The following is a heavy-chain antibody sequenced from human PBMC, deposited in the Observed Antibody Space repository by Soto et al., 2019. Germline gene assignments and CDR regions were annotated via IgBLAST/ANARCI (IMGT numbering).Heavy chain of an antibody. Sequence: SETLSLTCAVSVGSISSSSWWSWVRQPPGKRLEWIGGIYHTGNTNYNPSLESRVTISVDTSKNQFSLKLSSVTAADTAVYYCARQEWEPRDYYYYYGMDVWGQGTTVTVSS. CDR3: ARQEWEPRDYYYYYGMDV. CDR2: IYHTGNT. V-gene: IGHV4-4*02. J-gene: IGHJ6*02. CDR1: VGSISSSSW. D-gene: IGHD1-26*01.